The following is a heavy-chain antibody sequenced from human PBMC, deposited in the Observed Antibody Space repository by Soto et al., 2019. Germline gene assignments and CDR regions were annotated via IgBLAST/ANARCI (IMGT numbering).Heavy chain of an antibody. Sequence: SVKVSCKASGGTFSSYAISWVRQAPGQGLEWMGGIIPIFGTANYAQKFQGRVTITADESTSTAYMELSSLRSEDTAVYYCARDDGPAPGSRNWFDPWGQGTLVTVSS. J-gene: IGHJ5*02. D-gene: IGHD7-27*01. CDR1: GGTFSSYA. V-gene: IGHV1-69*13. CDR3: ARDDGPAPGSRNWFDP. CDR2: IIPIFGTA.